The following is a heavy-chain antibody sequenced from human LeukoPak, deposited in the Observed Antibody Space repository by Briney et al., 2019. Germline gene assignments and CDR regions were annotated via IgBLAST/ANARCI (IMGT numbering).Heavy chain of an antibody. J-gene: IGHJ4*02. CDR3: ARLTPGYCSSTRCSDN. Sequence: SETLSLTCTVSGGSISSYYWSWIRQPPGKGLEWIGYIYYSGSTNYRPSLKSRVTISVDTSKNQFSLKLSSVTAADTAVYYCARLTPGYCSSTRCSDNWGQGTLVTVSS. V-gene: IGHV4-59*08. CDR2: IYYSGST. D-gene: IGHD2-2*01. CDR1: GGSISSYY.